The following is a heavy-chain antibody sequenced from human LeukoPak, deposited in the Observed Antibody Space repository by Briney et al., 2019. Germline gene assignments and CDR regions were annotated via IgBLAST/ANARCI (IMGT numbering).Heavy chain of an antibody. CDR1: GYSISSGYY. CDR2: IYHSGST. CDR3: ARRRGYGDYAGWDWFDP. D-gene: IGHD4-17*01. Sequence: SETLSLTCTVSGYSISSGYYWGWIRQPPGKGLEWIGSIYHSGSTYYNPSLKSRVTISVDTSKNQFSLKLSSVTAADTAVYYCARRRGYGDYAGWDWFDPWGQGTLVTVSS. V-gene: IGHV4-38-2*02. J-gene: IGHJ5*02.